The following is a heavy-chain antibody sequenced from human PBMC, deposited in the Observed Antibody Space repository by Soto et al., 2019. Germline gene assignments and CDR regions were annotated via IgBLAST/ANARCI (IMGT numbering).Heavy chain of an antibody. J-gene: IGHJ6*03. CDR2: INPSGGST. V-gene: IGHV1-46*03. Sequence: ASVKVSCKASGYTFTSYAMNWVRQAPGQGLEWMGIINPSGGSTSYAQKFQGRVTMTRDTSTSTVYMELSSPRSEDTAVYYCARDGGIVVVPAAILDYYYYMDVWGKGTTVTVSS. D-gene: IGHD2-2*01. CDR1: GYTFTSYA. CDR3: ARDGGIVVVPAAILDYYYYMDV.